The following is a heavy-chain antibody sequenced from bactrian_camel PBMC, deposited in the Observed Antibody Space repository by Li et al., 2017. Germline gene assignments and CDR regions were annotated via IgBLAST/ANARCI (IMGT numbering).Heavy chain of an antibody. D-gene: IGHD5*01. J-gene: IGHJ4*01. Sequence: VQLVESGGGSVQPGGSLTVSCEASGFVFENYIMGWVRQTPGGEREGVAAIGMDGRTSAADSVKGRFTISNDNAKNTLYLQMDNLQPEDTAMYYCAAGFGGCGLHWWGRKYDYWGQGTQDTVS. CDR2: IGMDGRT. CDR3: AAGFGGCGLHWWGRKYDY. CDR1: GFVFENYI. V-gene: IGHV3S44*01.